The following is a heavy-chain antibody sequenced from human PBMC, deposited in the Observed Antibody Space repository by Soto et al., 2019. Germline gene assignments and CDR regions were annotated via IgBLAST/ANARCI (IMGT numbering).Heavy chain of an antibody. Sequence: TSETLSLTCAVYGGSFRGYYWSWIRQPPGKGLEWIGYIYYSGSTNYNPSLKSRVSISLDTSKNQFSLRLTSVTAADTAVYYCARIPVDTYMINWFDPWGQGTLVTVSS. D-gene: IGHD5-18*01. CDR3: ARIPVDTYMINWFDP. CDR1: GGSFRGYY. J-gene: IGHJ5*02. V-gene: IGHV4-59*01. CDR2: IYYSGST.